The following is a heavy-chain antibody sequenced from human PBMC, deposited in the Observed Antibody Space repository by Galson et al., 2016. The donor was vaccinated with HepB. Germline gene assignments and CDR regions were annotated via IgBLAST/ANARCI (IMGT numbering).Heavy chain of an antibody. CDR2: INYSGTT. V-gene: IGHV4-39*01. CDR3: ARLEVSGSGNFFDF. J-gene: IGHJ4*02. Sequence: SETLSLTCTVSGGSISNSRYFWTWVRQPPGEGLRWLGSINYSGTTYFDDSVKGRATLSVDMSESQYSLKVTSLTAADTARYYCARLEVSGSGNFFDFWGQGALVTVSS. CDR1: GGSISNSRYF. D-gene: IGHD3-10*01.